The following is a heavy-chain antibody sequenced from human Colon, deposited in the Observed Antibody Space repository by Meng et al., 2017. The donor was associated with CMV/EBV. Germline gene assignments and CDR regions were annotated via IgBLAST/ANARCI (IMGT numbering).Heavy chain of an antibody. CDR3: AKGLSASQYYFDS. CDR1: GFNFKTYW. Sequence: GESLKISCGVSGFNFKTYWMSWVRQAPGKGLEWVANLNEDGNEKYYVDSVKGRFIISRDNSKNTLFLQMNSLRVEDTAVYYCAKGLSASQYYFDSWGQGTLVTVSS. V-gene: IGHV3-7*03. CDR2: LNEDGNEK. D-gene: IGHD3-16*01. J-gene: IGHJ4*02.